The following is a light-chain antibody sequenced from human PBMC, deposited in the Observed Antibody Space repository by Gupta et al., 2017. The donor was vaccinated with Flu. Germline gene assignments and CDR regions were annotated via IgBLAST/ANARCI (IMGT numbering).Light chain of an antibody. CDR3: QQRDSTPIT. Sequence: DIQLPQSPSSLSASLGDRVTITCRASQSISSYLKWYQQKPGKAPKLLIYAASSVQSGVPSRFSGSGSGTDFTLTISSLQPEDFATYYCQQRDSTPITFGQGTRLEIK. CDR2: AAS. V-gene: IGKV1-39*01. CDR1: QSISSY. J-gene: IGKJ5*01.